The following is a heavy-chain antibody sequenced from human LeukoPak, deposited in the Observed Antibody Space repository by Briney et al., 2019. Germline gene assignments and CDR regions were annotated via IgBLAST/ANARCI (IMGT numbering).Heavy chain of an antibody. J-gene: IGHJ4*02. CDR3: AKDRSYDSSGLFDY. V-gene: IGHV3-23*01. D-gene: IGHD3-22*01. CDR2: ISGSGGST. CDR1: GFTFSSYA. Sequence: GGSLRLSCAASGFTFSSYAMSWVRQAPGKGLEGVSAISGSGGSTYYADSVKGRFTISRDTSKNTLYLQMNSLRAEDTAVYYCAKDRSYDSSGLFDYWGQGTLVTVSS.